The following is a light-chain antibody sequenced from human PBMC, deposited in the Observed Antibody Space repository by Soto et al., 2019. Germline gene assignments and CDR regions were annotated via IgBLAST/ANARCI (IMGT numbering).Light chain of an antibody. V-gene: IGKV3-11*01. Sequence: EVVLTQSPATLSLYPGEGATLSCRASQSVSSYLNWYQQKPGQAPRLLIYGVSNRATGIPARFSGSGSGTDFTLTISNLEAEDFGVYYCQQGSNWPITFGQGTRLEI. CDR3: QQGSNWPIT. CDR2: GVS. J-gene: IGKJ5*01. CDR1: QSVSSY.